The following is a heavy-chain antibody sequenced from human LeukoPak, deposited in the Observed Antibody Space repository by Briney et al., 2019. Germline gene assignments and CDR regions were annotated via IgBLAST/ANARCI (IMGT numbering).Heavy chain of an antibody. V-gene: IGHV3-30-3*01. CDR1: GFTFSSYA. J-gene: IGHJ4*02. CDR3: ARDLSGDIVVVPAAMCLDY. Sequence: GGSVRLSCAASGFTFSSYAMHWVRQAPGKGVEWVAVISYDGSNKHYADSVKGRFTISRDNSKNTLYLQMNSLRAEDTAVYYCARDLSGDIVVVPAAMCLDYWGQGTLVTVSS. CDR2: ISYDGSNK. D-gene: IGHD2-2*01.